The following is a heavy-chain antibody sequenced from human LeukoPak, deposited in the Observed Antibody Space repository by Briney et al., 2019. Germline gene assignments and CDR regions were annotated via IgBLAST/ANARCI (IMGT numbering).Heavy chain of an antibody. CDR3: ARDPGYYDYVWGSYFDY. D-gene: IGHD3-16*01. CDR1: GFTFNSYW. Sequence: GGSPRLSCAASGFTFNSYWMKWVRQAPGKGLEWVATIEQDGSVKYYVDSVKGRFTISRDNAKNSLYLQMNSLRAEDTAVYYCARDPGYYDYVWGSYFDYWGQGTLVTVSS. J-gene: IGHJ4*02. V-gene: IGHV3-7*01. CDR2: IEQDGSVK.